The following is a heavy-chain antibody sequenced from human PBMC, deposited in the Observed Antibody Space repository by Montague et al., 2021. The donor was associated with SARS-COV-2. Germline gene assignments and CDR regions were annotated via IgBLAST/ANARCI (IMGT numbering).Heavy chain of an antibody. Sequence: SETLSLTCTVSGGSISSSNYYWGWIRQPPGKGLEWIGKMYYSGSTYYNPSLKSRVTISIDTSKNQFSLKLSSVTAADTAVYYCARDDIVLQGVTKGMDVWGKGTTVTVSS. J-gene: IGHJ6*04. CDR3: ARDDIVLQGVTKGMDV. CDR1: GGSISSSNYY. D-gene: IGHD3-10*01. CDR2: MYYSGST. V-gene: IGHV4-39*07.